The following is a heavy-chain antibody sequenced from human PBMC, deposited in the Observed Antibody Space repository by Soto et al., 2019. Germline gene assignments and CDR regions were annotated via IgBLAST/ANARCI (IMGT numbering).Heavy chain of an antibody. CDR1: GYSFTSYW. D-gene: IGHD4-17*01. CDR3: ARTSVDYGDYVGEYYFDY. J-gene: IGHJ4*02. Sequence: EVQLVQSGAEVKKPGESLKISCKGSGYSFTSYWIGWVRQMPGKGLEWMGIIYPGDSDTRYSPSFQGQVTISADKSISTAYLQWSSLKASNTAMYYCARTSVDYGDYVGEYYFDYWGQGTLVTFSS. CDR2: IYPGDSDT. V-gene: IGHV5-51*01.